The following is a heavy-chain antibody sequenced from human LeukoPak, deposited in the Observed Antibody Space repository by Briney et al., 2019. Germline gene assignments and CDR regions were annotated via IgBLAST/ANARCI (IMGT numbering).Heavy chain of an antibody. J-gene: IGHJ4*02. D-gene: IGHD1-14*01. V-gene: IGHV3-11*05. CDR2: ISSSSSYT. Sequence: GGSLRLSCAASGFTFSNYDMSWIRQAPGKGLEWVSYISSSSSYTNYADSVQGRFTISRDNAKNSLYLQMNSLRAEDTAVYYCARERGRYFDYWGQGTLVTVSS. CDR1: GFTFSNYD. CDR3: ARERGRYFDY.